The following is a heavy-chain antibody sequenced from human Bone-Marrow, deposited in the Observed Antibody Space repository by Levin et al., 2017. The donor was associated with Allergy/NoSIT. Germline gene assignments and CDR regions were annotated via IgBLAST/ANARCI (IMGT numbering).Heavy chain of an antibody. Sequence: SQTLSLTCAVYGGSFSGYYWSWIRQPPGKGLEWIGEINHSGSTNYNPSLKSRVTISVDTSKNQFSLKLSSVTAADTAVYYCARARAGYCSSTSCYRPLYYGMDVWGQGTTVTVSS. CDR2: INHSGST. V-gene: IGHV4-34*01. J-gene: IGHJ6*02. CDR3: ARARAGYCSSTSCYRPLYYGMDV. D-gene: IGHD2-2*01. CDR1: GGSFSGYY.